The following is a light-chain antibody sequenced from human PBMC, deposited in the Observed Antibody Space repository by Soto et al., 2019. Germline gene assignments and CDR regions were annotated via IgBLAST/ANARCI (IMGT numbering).Light chain of an antibody. J-gene: IGKJ2*01. Sequence: EIVLTQSPGTLSLSPGERVTLSCRASQSVSSSYLAWYQQKPAQAPRLLIYGASNRATGIPDRFSGSGSGTDLTLTISRLEPEAFAVYYCHQYGGSPPYTFGQGTTLAIK. CDR1: QSVSSSY. V-gene: IGKV3-20*01. CDR2: GAS. CDR3: HQYGGSPPYT.